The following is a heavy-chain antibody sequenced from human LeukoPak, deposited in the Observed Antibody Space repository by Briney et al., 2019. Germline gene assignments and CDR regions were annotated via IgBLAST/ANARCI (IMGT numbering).Heavy chain of an antibody. CDR2: INHSGST. D-gene: IGHD2-2*01. V-gene: IGHV4-34*01. Sequence: SETLSLTCAVYGGSFSGYYWSWIRQPPGKGLEWIGEINHSGSTNYNPSLKSRVTISVDTYKNQFSLKVSSVTAADTAVYYCARRDPRYCSSTSCYPTYYYYYGMDVWGQGTTVTVSS. CDR1: GGSFSGYY. J-gene: IGHJ6*02. CDR3: ARRDPRYCSSTSCYPTYYYYYGMDV.